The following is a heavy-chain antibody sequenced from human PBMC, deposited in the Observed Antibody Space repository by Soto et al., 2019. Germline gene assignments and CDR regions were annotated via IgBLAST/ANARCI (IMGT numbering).Heavy chain of an antibody. Sequence: SETLSLTCTVSVGSISSSSYYWGWIRQPPGKGLEWIGSIYYSGSTYYNPSLKSRVTISVDTSKNQFSLKLSSVTAADTAVYYCARRGIAAAGTSWFDPWGQGTLVTVSS. CDR2: IYYSGST. J-gene: IGHJ5*02. V-gene: IGHV4-39*01. CDR1: VGSISSSSYY. D-gene: IGHD6-13*01. CDR3: ARRGIAAAGTSWFDP.